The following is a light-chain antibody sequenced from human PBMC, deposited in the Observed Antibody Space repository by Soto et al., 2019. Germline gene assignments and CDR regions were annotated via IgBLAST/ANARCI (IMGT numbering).Light chain of an antibody. J-gene: IGKJ4*01. Sequence: DIVMTQSPDSLAVSLGERATINCKSSQSVFYSSDNKNQLAWYQQKPGQPPKLLIYWASTRASGVPDRFSGSGSGTEFTLTISSLQAEDVAVYYCQQYYSVPVTFGGGTKVEIK. CDR1: QSVFYSSDNKNQ. V-gene: IGKV4-1*01. CDR3: QQYYSVPVT. CDR2: WAS.